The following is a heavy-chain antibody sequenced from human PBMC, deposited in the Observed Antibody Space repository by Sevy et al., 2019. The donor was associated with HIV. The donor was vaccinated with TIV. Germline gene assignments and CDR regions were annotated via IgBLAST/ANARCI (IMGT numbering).Heavy chain of an antibody. Sequence: SETLSLTCAVYGGSFSGYYWSWIRQPPGKGLEWIGEINHSGSTNYNPSLKSRFTISVDTSKNQFSLKLSSVTAADTAVYYCARVGGEVATIRAFDIWGQGTMVTV. CDR2: INHSGST. V-gene: IGHV4-34*01. CDR3: ARVGGEVATIRAFDI. J-gene: IGHJ3*02. CDR1: GGSFSGYY. D-gene: IGHD5-12*01.